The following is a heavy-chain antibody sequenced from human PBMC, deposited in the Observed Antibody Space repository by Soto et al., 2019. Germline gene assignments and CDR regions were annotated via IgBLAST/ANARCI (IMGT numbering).Heavy chain of an antibody. CDR3: DRVPHTSPDYYYCGMDV. V-gene: IGHV4-30-4*01. J-gene: IGHJ6*02. CDR2: INYSGTS. CDR1: GGSIRRGDYY. D-gene: IGHD5-18*01. Sequence: ILSFACTVCGGSIRRGDYYWSWIRQPPGEGLEWIGYINYSGTSHFNPSLKSRVTISLDASRNQFSLSLNSVTAADTAVYYCDRVPHTSPDYYYCGMDVWAQWTTVTVSS.